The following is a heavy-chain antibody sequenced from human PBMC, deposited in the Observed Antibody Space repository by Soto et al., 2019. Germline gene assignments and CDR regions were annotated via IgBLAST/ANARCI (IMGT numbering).Heavy chain of an antibody. J-gene: IGHJ6*02. CDR2: ISAYNGNT. D-gene: IGHD6-19*01. CDR3: ATGYSSGWYPLAGHMDV. Sequence: XAVKVACKASGYPFTSYGISWVRQAPGQGLEWMGWISAYNGNTNYAQKLQGRVTMTTDTSTSTAYMELRSLRSDDTAVYYCATGYSSGWYPLAGHMDVWGQGTTVTVSS. CDR1: GYPFTSYG. V-gene: IGHV1-18*04.